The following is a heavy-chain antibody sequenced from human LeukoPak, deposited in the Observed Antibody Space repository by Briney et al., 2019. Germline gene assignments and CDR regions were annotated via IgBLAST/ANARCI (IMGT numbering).Heavy chain of an antibody. CDR3: ARHGQSDY. CDR1: GGSLSSSSYY. J-gene: IGHJ4*02. CDR2: IYYSGST. Sequence: SETLSLTCTVSGGSLSSSSYYWGWIRQPPGKGLEWIGSIYYSGSTYYNPSLKSRVTISVDTSKNQFSLKLSSVTAADTAVYYCARHGQSDYWGQGTLVTVSS. V-gene: IGHV4-39*01.